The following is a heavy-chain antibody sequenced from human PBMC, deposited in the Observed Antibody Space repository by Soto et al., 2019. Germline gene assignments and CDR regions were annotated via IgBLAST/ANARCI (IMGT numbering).Heavy chain of an antibody. CDR3: ARESAMTTVTTAVAFDV. CDR1: GFTFSDYY. CDR2: ISFNGGTI. Sequence: QVQLVESGGGSVKPGGSLRLSCVASGFTFSDYYMSWIRQAPGKGLEWVSYISFNGGTIYYADSVKGRFTISRDNVENSLYLQMNSLRAEDTAVYYCARESAMTTVTTAVAFDVWGQGTVVTVSS. J-gene: IGHJ3*01. D-gene: IGHD4-4*01. V-gene: IGHV3-11*01.